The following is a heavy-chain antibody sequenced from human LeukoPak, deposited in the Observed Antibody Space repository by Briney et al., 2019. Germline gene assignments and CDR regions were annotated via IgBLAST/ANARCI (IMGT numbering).Heavy chain of an antibody. Sequence: PGGSLRLSCAASGFTFSTYWMHWVRQAPGKGLVWVSRINSDGSSTSYADSVKGRFTISRDNARNTLYLQMNSLRAEDTAVYYCAGPRGLAAPMALGYWGQGTLVTVSS. J-gene: IGHJ4*02. D-gene: IGHD3-16*01. CDR1: GFTFSTYW. V-gene: IGHV3-74*01. CDR2: INSDGSST. CDR3: AGPRGLAAPMALGY.